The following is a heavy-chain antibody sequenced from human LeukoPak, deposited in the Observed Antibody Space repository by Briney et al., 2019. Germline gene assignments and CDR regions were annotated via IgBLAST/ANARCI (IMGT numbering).Heavy chain of an antibody. V-gene: IGHV4-34*01. J-gene: IGHJ4*02. Sequence: SETLSLTCVVSGASFIGRHWSWIRQTPGKGLEWIGEINHTGNTNYNPSLKSRVTISVDTSKNQFSLKLSSVTAADTAVYYCARQYYDYVWGSYRYNYYFDYWGQGTLVTVSS. D-gene: IGHD3-16*02. CDR3: ARQYYDYVWGSYRYNYYFDY. CDR2: INHTGNT. CDR1: GASFIGRH.